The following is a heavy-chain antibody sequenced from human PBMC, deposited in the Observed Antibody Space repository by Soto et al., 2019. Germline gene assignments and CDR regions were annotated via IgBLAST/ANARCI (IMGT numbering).Heavy chain of an antibody. CDR1: GFIFADYA. J-gene: IGHJ4*02. V-gene: IGHV3-49*04. Sequence: EVQLVESGGGLVQPGRSLRLSCSASGFIFADYALSWVRQAPGRGLEWVGFITRRDYAGRPETAAPLKDRFVISRNDSKSIPNLQMNSLKVAYPGVYYWARDGGGGLWPSLDFWGQGTQVTVSS. CDR3: ARDGGGGLWPSLDF. CDR2: ITRRDYAGRP. D-gene: IGHD3-16*01.